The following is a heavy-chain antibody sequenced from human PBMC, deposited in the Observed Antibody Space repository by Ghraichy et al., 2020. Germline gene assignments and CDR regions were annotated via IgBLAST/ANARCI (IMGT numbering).Heavy chain of an antibody. Sequence: GGSLRLSCAASGFTFSSYSMNWVRQAPGKGLEWVSYISSSSSTIYYADAVKGRFTISRDNAKNSLYLQMNSLRDEDTAVYYCARVARDLLLNDAFDIWGQGTMVTVSS. CDR1: GFTFSSYS. V-gene: IGHV3-48*02. CDR2: ISSSSSTI. J-gene: IGHJ3*02. CDR3: ARVARDLLLNDAFDI. D-gene: IGHD2-21*01.